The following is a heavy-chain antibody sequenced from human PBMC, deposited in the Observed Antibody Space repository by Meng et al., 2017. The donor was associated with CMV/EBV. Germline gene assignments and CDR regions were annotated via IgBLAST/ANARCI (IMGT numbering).Heavy chain of an antibody. J-gene: IGHJ4*02. CDR2: INPRGGST. Sequence: ASVQVSCKASEYTFTSYYMHWVQQAPGQGLEWLGIINPRGGSTSYAQKFQGRVTMTRDTSTSTVYMELSSLRSEDTAVYYCARGRSEQQLAPEPIYYFDYWGQGTLVTVSS. CDR1: EYTFTSYY. D-gene: IGHD6-13*01. CDR3: ARGRSEQQLAPEPIYYFDY. V-gene: IGHV1-46*01.